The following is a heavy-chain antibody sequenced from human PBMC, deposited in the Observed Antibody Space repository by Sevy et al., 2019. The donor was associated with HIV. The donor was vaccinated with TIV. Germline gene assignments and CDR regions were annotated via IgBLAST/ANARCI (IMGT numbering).Heavy chain of an antibody. CDR2: IFHTGKT. J-gene: IGHJ4*02. CDR1: GGSISKIGNY. CDR3: AKIYDN. Sequence: SETLSLTCSVSGGSISKIGNYWGWVRQPPGERLDWIGDIFHTGKTNYNPYLKSRVTISLDTSKNQFSLKLSSVTAADTAVYYCAKIYDNWGPGALVTVSS. V-gene: IGHV4-39*01. D-gene: IGHD3-3*01.